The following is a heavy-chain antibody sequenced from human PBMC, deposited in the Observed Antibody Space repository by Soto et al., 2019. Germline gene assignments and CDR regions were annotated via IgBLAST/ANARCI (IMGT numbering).Heavy chain of an antibody. CDR2: IYYSGST. V-gene: IGHV4-59*01. CDR3: ARNPSSGGVYFMDV. J-gene: IGHJ6*02. Sequence: QVQLQESGPGLVKPSETLSLTCTVSDGSISNYYWHWIRQPPGKGLEWIGYIYYSGSTDYNPSPKSRVTTSVDTSKNQFPLKLTSVTAADTAVYYCARNPSSGGVYFMDVWGQGTTVTVSS. D-gene: IGHD3-10*01. CDR1: DGSISNYY.